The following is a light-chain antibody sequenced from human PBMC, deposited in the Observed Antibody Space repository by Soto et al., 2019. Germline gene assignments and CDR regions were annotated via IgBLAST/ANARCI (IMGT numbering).Light chain of an antibody. CDR3: LQHNNYPLT. CDR1: QGISSY. J-gene: IGKJ4*01. V-gene: IGKV1-9*01. CDR2: AAS. Sequence: DIQLTQSPSFLSASVGDRVTITCRASQGISSYLAWYQQKPGKAPKLLIYAASTLQSGVPSRFSGSGSGTEFTLTITSLQPEDFATYYCLQHNNYPLTFGGGTKVDI.